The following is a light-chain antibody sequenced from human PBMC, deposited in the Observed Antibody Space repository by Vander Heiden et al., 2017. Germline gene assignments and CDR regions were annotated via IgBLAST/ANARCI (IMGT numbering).Light chain of an antibody. V-gene: IGLV1-44*01. J-gene: IGLJ3*02. CDR3: AVWDDSLNGWV. CDR2: SNN. Sequence: QSVLIQPPAASGTPGQRVTFPCCGSSSNIEPNSLNWYQQLPGTAPNLLIYSNNQRPSGVPARFSGFKSGTSASLAIRGLQSADEADYYCAVWDDSLNGWVFGGGTKLTVL. CDR1: SSNIEPNS.